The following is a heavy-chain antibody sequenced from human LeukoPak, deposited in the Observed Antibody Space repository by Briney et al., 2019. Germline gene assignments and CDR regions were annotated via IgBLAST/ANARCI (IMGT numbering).Heavy chain of an antibody. CDR1: GFTFSPYA. Sequence: GGSLRLSCAASGFTFSPYAMSWVRQAPGKGLEWVSTINGSGGNTYFADSVKARFPIDSHNSKNTLYLQMNSLRGDDTAVYYCLKDQQWELPHWFDPWGEGTLVTVSS. CDR3: LKDQQWELPHWFDP. D-gene: IGHD1-26*01. J-gene: IGHJ5*02. CDR2: INGSGGNT. V-gene: IGHV3-23*01.